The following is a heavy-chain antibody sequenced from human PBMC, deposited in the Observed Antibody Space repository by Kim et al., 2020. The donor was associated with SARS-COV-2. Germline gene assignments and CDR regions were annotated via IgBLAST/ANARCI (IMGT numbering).Heavy chain of an antibody. D-gene: IGHD1-1*01. CDR1: GGSISSGSYY. CDR3: AREGRQLERRQYNWFDP. V-gene: IGHV4-61*02. Sequence: SETLSLTCTVSGGSISSGSYYWSWIRQPAGKGLEWIGRIYTSGSTNYNPSLKSRVTISVDTSKNQFSLKLSSETAADTAEYYCAREGRQLERRQYNWFDPWGQGTLVTVSS. J-gene: IGHJ5*02. CDR2: IYTSGST.